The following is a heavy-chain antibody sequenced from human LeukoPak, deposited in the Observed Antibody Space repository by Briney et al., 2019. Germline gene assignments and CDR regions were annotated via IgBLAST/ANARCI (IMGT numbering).Heavy chain of an antibody. CDR2: ISSSSSYT. Sequence: SGGSLRLSCAASGFTFSDYYMSWLRQAPGKGREGVSYISSSSSYTNYADSVKGRFTISRDNAKNSLYLQMNSLRAEDTAVYYCARTRGYSGYNYFDYWGQGTLVTVSS. J-gene: IGHJ4*02. CDR3: ARTRGYSGYNYFDY. V-gene: IGHV3-11*06. D-gene: IGHD5-12*01. CDR1: GFTFSDYY.